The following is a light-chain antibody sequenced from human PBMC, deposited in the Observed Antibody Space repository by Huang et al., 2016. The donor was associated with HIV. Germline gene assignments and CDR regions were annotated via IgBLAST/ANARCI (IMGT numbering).Light chain of an antibody. CDR2: IAT. Sequence: DIQMTQSPSSLSASIGDRVTMTCRASHNINSNFNWYQQKPGKAPKLLIFIATYLASAVPSRFSGSGSGTHFTLTINGLQPEDLATYFCQQSQNTPWTFGQGSRLEIK. CDR1: HNINSN. CDR3: QQSQNTPWT. V-gene: IGKV1-39*01. J-gene: IGKJ1*01.